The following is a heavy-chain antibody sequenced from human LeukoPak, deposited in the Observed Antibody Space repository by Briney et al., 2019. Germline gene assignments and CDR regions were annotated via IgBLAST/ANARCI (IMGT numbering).Heavy chain of an antibody. V-gene: IGHV1-18*01. J-gene: IGHJ4*02. D-gene: IGHD3-22*01. CDR1: GYTFTSYG. Sequence: ASVKVSCKASGYTFTSYGISWVRQAPGQGLEWMGWISAYNGNTNYAQKLQGRVTMTTDTSTSTAYMELRSLRSDDTAVYYCARAGQVRYYYDSSGQTVDYWGQGTLVTVSS. CDR2: ISAYNGNT. CDR3: ARAGQVRYYYDSSGQTVDY.